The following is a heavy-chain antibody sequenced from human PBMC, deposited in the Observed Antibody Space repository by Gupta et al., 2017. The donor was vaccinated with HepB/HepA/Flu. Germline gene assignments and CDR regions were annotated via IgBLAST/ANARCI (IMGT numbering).Heavy chain of an antibody. V-gene: IGHV3-9*01. D-gene: IGHD5-18*01. CDR1: GFTFDDYA. CDR3: AKASLGGYGLGGNFDY. Sequence: EVQLVESGGGLVQPGRSLRLSCAASGFTFDDYAMHWVRQAPGKGLEWVSGISWNSGSIGYADSVKGRFTISRDNAKNSLYLQMNSLRAEDTALYYCAKASLGGYGLGGNFDYWGQGTLVTVSS. CDR2: ISWNSGSI. J-gene: IGHJ4*02.